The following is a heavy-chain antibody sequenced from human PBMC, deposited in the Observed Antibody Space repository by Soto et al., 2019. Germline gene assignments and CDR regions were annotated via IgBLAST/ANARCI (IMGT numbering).Heavy chain of an antibody. Sequence: SLRHSCPVAEVTCSSCAMSHFRQAPGKALEWVSAISGSGGSTYYADSVKGRFTISRDNSKNTLYLQMNSLRAEDTAVYYCAKFEATITYWGQGTLVTVSS. V-gene: IGHV3-23*01. J-gene: IGHJ4*02. CDR2: ISGSGGST. CDR1: EVTCSSCA. CDR3: AKFEATITY. D-gene: IGHD5-12*01.